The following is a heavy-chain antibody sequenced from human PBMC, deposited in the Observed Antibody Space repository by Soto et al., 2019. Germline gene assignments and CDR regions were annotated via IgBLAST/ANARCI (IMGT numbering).Heavy chain of an antibody. CDR2: IYFNGNT. V-gene: IGHV4-39*01. Sequence: QLQLQESGPGLVKPSETLSLTCNVSGVSISDTSYYWGWIRQPPGKGLEWIGTIYFNGNTFYNPSLKSRLTISVDTSKNKISLRLTSVTAADTVVYYCARQGSYWGQGTLVAVSS. CDR3: ARQGSY. J-gene: IGHJ4*02. CDR1: GVSISDTSYY.